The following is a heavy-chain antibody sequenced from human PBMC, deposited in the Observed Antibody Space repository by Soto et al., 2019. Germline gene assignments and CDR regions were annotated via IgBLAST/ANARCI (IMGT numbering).Heavy chain of an antibody. CDR3: ARDHRFCSGTSCRPYYYYFGMDV. J-gene: IGHJ6*02. CDR2: ISGSSDYI. V-gene: IGHV3-21*06. D-gene: IGHD2-2*01. CDR1: GFTFNSYS. Sequence: GSLRLSCVASGFTFNSYSMNWVRQAPGKGLEWVSAISGSSDYIYYEDSVKGRFTISRDNAKNSLYLQMDSLRTEDTALYYCARDHRFCSGTSCRPYYYYFGMDVWGQGTTVTVSS.